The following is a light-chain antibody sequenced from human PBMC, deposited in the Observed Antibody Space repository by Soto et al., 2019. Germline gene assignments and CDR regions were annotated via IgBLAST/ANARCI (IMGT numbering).Light chain of an antibody. J-gene: IGKJ4*01. CDR1: RNLLHSNGYYY. CDR3: AQGLATPFT. CDR2: LGS. V-gene: IGKV2-28*01. Sequence: IVLTQSPLSLPVTPGAPASISCRSSRNLLHSNGYYYLDWYLQKPGQSPQLLIYLGSNRASGVPDRFSGSGSGTDFTLTISRVEAEDVVVYFCAQGLATPFTFGGGTKVEIK.